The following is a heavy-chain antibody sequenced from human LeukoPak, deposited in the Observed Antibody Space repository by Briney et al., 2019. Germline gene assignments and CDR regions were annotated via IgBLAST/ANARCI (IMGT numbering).Heavy chain of an antibody. Sequence: SETLSLTCAVYGGSFSGYYWSWIRQPPGKGLEWIGEINHSGSTNYNPSLKSRVTISVDTSKNQFSLKLSSVTGADTAVYYCASEPAAHTPDYWGQGTLVTVSS. V-gene: IGHV4-34*01. J-gene: IGHJ4*02. D-gene: IGHD2-2*01. CDR2: INHSGST. CDR1: GGSFSGYY. CDR3: ASEPAAHTPDY.